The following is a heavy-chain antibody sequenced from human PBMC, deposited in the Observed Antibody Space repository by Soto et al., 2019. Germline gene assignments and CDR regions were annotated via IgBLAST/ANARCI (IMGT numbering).Heavy chain of an antibody. J-gene: IGHJ4*02. D-gene: IGHD6-19*01. CDR1: GFTFSSYA. CDR2: ISGSGGST. CDR3: AKSPQTSYSSGWYDYFDY. V-gene: IGHV3-23*01. Sequence: GGSLRLSCAASGFTFSSYAMSWVRQAPGKGLEWVSAISGSGGSTYYADSVKGRFTISRDNSKNTLYLQMNSLRAEDTAVYYCAKSPQTSYSSGWYDYFDYCGQGTLVTVSS.